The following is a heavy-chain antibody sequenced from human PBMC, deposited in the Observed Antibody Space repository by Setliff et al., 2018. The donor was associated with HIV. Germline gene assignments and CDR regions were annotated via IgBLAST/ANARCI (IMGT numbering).Heavy chain of an antibody. J-gene: IGHJ5*02. CDR3: ARDTCSYSSGNCLS. D-gene: IGHD3-10*01. CDR1: GFSFSSYE. Sequence: GGSLRLSCAASGFSFSSYEMSWVRQAPGKGLEWVSYISSSGSSIYYADSVKGRFTISRDNVKNSLYLQMNSLSAEDTAVYYCARDTCSYSSGNCLSWGQGTRVTVSS. CDR2: ISSSGSSI. V-gene: IGHV3-48*03.